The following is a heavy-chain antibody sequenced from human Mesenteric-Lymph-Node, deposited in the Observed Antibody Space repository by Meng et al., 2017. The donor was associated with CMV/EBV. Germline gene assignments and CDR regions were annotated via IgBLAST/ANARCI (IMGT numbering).Heavy chain of an antibody. CDR1: GGSVSSGSYY. V-gene: IGHV4-61*01. CDR3: ARDQGSLSYYYDSSGYGDAFDI. CDR2: IYYSGST. D-gene: IGHD3-22*01. J-gene: IGHJ3*02. Sequence: SETLSLTCTVSGGSVSSGSYYWSWIRQPPGKGLEWIGYIYYSGSTNYNPSLKSRVTISVDTSKNQFPLKLSSVTAADTAVDYCARDQGSLSYYYDSSGYGDAFDIWGQGTMVTVSS.